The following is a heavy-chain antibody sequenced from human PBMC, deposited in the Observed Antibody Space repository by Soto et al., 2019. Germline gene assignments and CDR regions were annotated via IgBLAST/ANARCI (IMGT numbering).Heavy chain of an antibody. V-gene: IGHV3-7*01. CDR1: GFSISSYW. D-gene: IGHD6-25*01. CDR3: ARGGVWAFDY. J-gene: IGHJ4*02. Sequence: SGGSLRLSCAASGFSISSYWMRWVRQAPRKGLEWVADIKQDGSKFNYMDSVKGRFTISRDNTKNSLYLEINSLRAEDTAVYYCARGGVWAFDYWGQGTLVTVSS. CDR2: IKQDGSKF.